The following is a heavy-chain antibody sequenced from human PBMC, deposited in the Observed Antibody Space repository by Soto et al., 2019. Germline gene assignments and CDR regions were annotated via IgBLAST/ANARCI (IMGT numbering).Heavy chain of an antibody. CDR2: IYYNGNT. V-gene: IGHV4-61*01. Sequence: SETLSLTCTVSGGSVSSSSYYWSWIRQPPGKGLEWIGYIYYNGNTKYNSSFKSRVTISVDTSKNQFSLKLSSVTAADTAVYYCSRGNTGATYYQYGLDVWGQGTTVTVSS. CDR1: GGSVSSSSYY. CDR3: SRGNTGATYYQYGLDV. J-gene: IGHJ6*02. D-gene: IGHD1-26*01.